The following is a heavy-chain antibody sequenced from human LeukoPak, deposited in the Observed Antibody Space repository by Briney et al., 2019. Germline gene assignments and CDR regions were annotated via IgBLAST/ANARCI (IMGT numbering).Heavy chain of an antibody. CDR1: GYSFTSYW. CDR2: IYPGDSDT. V-gene: IGHV5-51*01. CDR3: ARAGYCSSTSCYNHNWFDP. D-gene: IGHD2-2*02. Sequence: GESLKISCKGSGYSFTSYWIGWLRQMPGKGLEWMGIIYPGDSDTRYSPSFQGQVTISADKSISTAYLQWSSLKASDTAMYYCARAGYCSSTSCYNHNWFDPWGQGTLVTVSS. J-gene: IGHJ5*02.